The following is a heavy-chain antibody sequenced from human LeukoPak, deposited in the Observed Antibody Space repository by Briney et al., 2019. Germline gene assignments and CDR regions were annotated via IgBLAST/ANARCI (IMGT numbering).Heavy chain of an antibody. D-gene: IGHD1-26*01. CDR1: GGSISSGGYY. J-gene: IGHJ4*02. V-gene: IGHV4-31*03. Sequence: TLSLTCTVSGGSISSGGYYWSWIRQHPGKGLEWIGYIYYSGSTYYNPSLKSRVTISVDTSKNQFSLKLSSVTAADTAVYYCARGGLEWEPPGYYWGQGTLVTVSS. CDR2: IYYSGST. CDR3: ARGGLEWEPPGYY.